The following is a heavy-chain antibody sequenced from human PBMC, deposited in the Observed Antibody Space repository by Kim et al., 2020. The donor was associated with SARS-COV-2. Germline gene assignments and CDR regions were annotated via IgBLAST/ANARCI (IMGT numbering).Heavy chain of an antibody. J-gene: IGHJ5*02. Sequence: GGSLRLSCAASGFTFSDYAIHWVRQAPGKGLEWVAVISFDGSGKYYTDSVKGRFTISRDDSSNTVYLQMNSLRAGDTAVYYCAKDHEKGYCSDGVCWIFNWFDPWGQGTLVTVSS. CDR1: GFTFSDYA. CDR2: ISFDGSGK. D-gene: IGHD2-15*01. CDR3: AKDHEKGYCSDGVCWIFNWFDP. V-gene: IGHV3-30*18.